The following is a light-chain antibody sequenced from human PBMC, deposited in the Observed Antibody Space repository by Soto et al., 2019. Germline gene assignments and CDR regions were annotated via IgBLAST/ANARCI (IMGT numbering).Light chain of an antibody. J-gene: IGKJ3*01. CDR2: SAS. Sequence: EIVLTQSPGTLSLSPGERGTLSCRASQSVSSSYLAWFQQRPGQAPRLLIYSASSRATGIPDRFSGSGSGRDFTLNISRLEPEDSAVYYCQQFGDSHFTFGPGTKVDIK. V-gene: IGKV3-20*01. CDR3: QQFGDSHFT. CDR1: QSVSSSY.